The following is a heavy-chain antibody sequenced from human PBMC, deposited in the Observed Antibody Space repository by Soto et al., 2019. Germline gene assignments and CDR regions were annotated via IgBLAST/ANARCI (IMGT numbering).Heavy chain of an antibody. CDR2: ISGSGGST. CDR1: GFTFNTYA. V-gene: IGHV3-23*01. CDR3: AKGGYCSSTSCSTAKYGIDV. J-gene: IGHJ6*02. D-gene: IGHD2-2*03. Sequence: PGGSLRLSCAASGFTFNTYAMSWVRQAPGKGLEWVSAISGSGGSTYYADSVKGRFTISRDNSKNTLYLQMNSLRAGDTAVYYCAKGGYCSSTSCSTAKYGIDVWGQGPTVTVYS.